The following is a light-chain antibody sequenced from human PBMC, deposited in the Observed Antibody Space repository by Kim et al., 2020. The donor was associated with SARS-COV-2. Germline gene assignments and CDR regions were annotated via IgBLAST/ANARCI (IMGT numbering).Light chain of an antibody. CDR2: DAS. CDR1: QSVSSY. Sequence: EIVLTQSPATLSLSPGERATLSCRASQSVSSYLAWYQQKPGQAPRLLIYDASNRATGIPARFSGGGSGTDFTLTITSLEPEDFAVYYCQQRSNGLTFGGGTKVDIK. V-gene: IGKV3-11*01. J-gene: IGKJ4*01. CDR3: QQRSNGLT.